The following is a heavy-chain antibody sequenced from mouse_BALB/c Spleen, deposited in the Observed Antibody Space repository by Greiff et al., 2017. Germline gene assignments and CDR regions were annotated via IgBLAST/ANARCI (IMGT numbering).Heavy chain of an antibody. V-gene: IGHV1-9*01. CDR2: ILPGSGST. CDR1: GYTFSSYW. D-gene: IGHD1-1*01. J-gene: IGHJ4*01. CDR3: ARSGSSLYAMDY. Sequence: QVQLQQSGAELMKPGASVKISCKATGYTFSSYWIEWVKQRPGHGLEWIGEILPGSGSTNYNEKFKGKATFTADTSSNTAYMQLSSLTSEDSAVYYCARSGSSLYAMDYWGQGTSVTVSS.